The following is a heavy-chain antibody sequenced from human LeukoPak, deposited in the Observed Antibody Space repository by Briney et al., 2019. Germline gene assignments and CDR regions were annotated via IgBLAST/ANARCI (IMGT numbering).Heavy chain of an antibody. CDR2: IYYSGST. V-gene: IGHV4-31*03. Sequence: SQTLSLTCTVSGGSISSGGYYWSWIRQHPGTGLEWIEYIYYSGSTYYNPSLKSRVTISVDTSKNQFSLKLSSVTAADTAVYYCARDHPGYGDQGLGAFDIWGQGTMVTVSS. CDR1: GGSISSGGYY. CDR3: ARDHPGYGDQGLGAFDI. D-gene: IGHD4-17*01. J-gene: IGHJ3*02.